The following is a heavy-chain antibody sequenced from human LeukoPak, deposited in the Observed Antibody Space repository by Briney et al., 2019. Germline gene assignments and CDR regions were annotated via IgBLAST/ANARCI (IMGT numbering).Heavy chain of an antibody. J-gene: IGHJ3*02. D-gene: IGHD3-22*01. Sequence: QPGGSLRLSCAASGFTFSTYWMHWVRQAPGKGLVWVSRINSDGSRTRYADSVKGRFTISRDNAKNTLYLQMNSLGAEDTAVYYCARDMYDYDSWGVLDIWGQGTMVTVSS. CDR3: ARDMYDYDSWGVLDI. V-gene: IGHV3-74*01. CDR1: GFTFSTYW. CDR2: INSDGSRT.